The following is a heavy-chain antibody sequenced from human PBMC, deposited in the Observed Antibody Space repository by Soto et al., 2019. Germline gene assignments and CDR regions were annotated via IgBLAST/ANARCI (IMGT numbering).Heavy chain of an antibody. CDR1: GGSISSYY. V-gene: IGHV4-59*08. Sequence: SETLSLTSTVSGGSISSYYWSWIRQPPGKGLEWIGYIYYSGSTNYNPSLKSRVTISVDTSKNQFSLKLSSVTAADTAVYYCARHPEGYCSGGSCYTNPIDYWGQGTLVTVSS. CDR3: ARHPEGYCSGGSCYTNPIDY. D-gene: IGHD2-15*01. CDR2: IYYSGST. J-gene: IGHJ4*02.